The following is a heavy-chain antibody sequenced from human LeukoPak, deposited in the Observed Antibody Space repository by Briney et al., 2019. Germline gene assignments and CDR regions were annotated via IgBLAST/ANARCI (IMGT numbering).Heavy chain of an antibody. V-gene: IGHV1-18*04. Sequence: ASVKVSFKASGYTFTTYGISWVRQAPGQGFEWMGWINTYNGNTNYAHKFRGRVTMTTDTSTRTVYMEVRSLRSDDTAVYYCARDPADHGDLREDAHYYALDVWGQGTTVTVSS. CDR3: ARDPADHGDLREDAHYYALDV. CDR2: INTYNGNT. CDR1: GYTFTTYG. D-gene: IGHD4-17*01. J-gene: IGHJ6*02.